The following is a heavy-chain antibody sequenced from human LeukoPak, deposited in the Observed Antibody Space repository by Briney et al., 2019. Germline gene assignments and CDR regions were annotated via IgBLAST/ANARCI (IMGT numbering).Heavy chain of an antibody. CDR2: INAGNGNT. Sequence: ASVKVSCKASGYTFTSYAMHWVRQAPGQRLEWMGWINAGNGNTKYSQKFQGRVTITRDTSASTAYMELSSLRSEDTAVYYCARATVTSWGDWFDPWGQGTLVTVSS. J-gene: IGHJ5*02. V-gene: IGHV1-3*01. CDR3: ARATVTSWGDWFDP. D-gene: IGHD4-17*01. CDR1: GYTFTSYA.